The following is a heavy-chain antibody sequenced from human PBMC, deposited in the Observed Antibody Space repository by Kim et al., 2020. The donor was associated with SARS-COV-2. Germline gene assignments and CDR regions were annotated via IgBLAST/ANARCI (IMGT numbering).Heavy chain of an antibody. D-gene: IGHD6-13*01. CDR1: GFTFSSYG. V-gene: IGHV3-30*18. CDR3: AKRQQLGPHHPYYFDY. CDR2: ISYDGSNK. Sequence: GGSLRLSCAASGFTFSSYGMHWVRQAPGKGLEWVAVISYDGSNKYYADSVKGRFTISRDNSKNTLYLQMNSLRAEDTAVYYCAKRQQLGPHHPYYFDYWGQGTLVTVSS. J-gene: IGHJ4*02.